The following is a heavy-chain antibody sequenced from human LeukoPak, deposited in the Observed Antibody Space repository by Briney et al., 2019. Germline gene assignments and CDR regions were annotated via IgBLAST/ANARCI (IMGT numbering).Heavy chain of an antibody. V-gene: IGHV3-21*01. CDR2: ISSSSSYT. CDR3: ARDTLGEGEDANYAVYYFDY. D-gene: IGHD4/OR15-4a*01. J-gene: IGHJ4*02. Sequence: PGGSLRLSCAASGITLSSYGMNWVRQAPGKGLEWVSFISSSSSYTYYADSVKGRFTISRDNAKNSLHLQMSSLRAEDTAVYYCARDTLGEGEDANYAVYYFDYWGQGTVVTVSS. CDR1: GITLSSYG.